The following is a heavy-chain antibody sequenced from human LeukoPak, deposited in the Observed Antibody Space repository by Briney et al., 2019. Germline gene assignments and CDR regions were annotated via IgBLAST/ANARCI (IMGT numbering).Heavy chain of an antibody. Sequence: PSETLSLTCAVYGGSFSGYYWSWIRQPPGKGLEWIGYIYYSGSTYYNPSLKSRVTISVDTSKNQFSLKLSSVTAADTAVYYCARDRGVVPAAIRGPYYYGMDVWGQGTTVTVSS. CDR1: GGSFSGYY. CDR3: ARDRGVVPAAIRGPYYYGMDV. V-gene: IGHV4-34*09. CDR2: IYYSGST. J-gene: IGHJ6*02. D-gene: IGHD2-2*02.